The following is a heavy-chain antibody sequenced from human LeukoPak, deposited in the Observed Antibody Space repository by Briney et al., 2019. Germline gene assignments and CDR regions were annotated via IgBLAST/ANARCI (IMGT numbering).Heavy chain of an antibody. V-gene: IGHV4-39*02. Sequence: TSETLSLTCTVSGGSVSRSTYYWAWIRQPPGKGLEWIGSVYYGRSPYFNPSLESRATISVDTSKNHFSLKMSSVTAADTAVYYCARSSGTGTFSYWGQGTLVTVSS. CDR2: VYYGRSP. CDR1: GGSVSRSTYY. CDR3: ARSSGTGTFSY. D-gene: IGHD6-25*01. J-gene: IGHJ4*02.